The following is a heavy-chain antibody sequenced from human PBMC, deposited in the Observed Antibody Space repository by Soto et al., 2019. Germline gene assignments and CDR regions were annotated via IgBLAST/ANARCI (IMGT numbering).Heavy chain of an antibody. D-gene: IGHD6-13*01. CDR2: ISYDGSNK. CDR3: ARAAAGPEKHDY. CDR1: GFTFSIYG. V-gene: IGHV3-30*03. Sequence: GGSLRLSCAASGFTFSIYGMHRVRQAPGKGLEWVAVISYDGSNKYYADSVKGRFTISRDNSKNTLYLQLNSLRAEDTAVYYCARAAAGPEKHDYWGQGTLVTVAS. J-gene: IGHJ4*02.